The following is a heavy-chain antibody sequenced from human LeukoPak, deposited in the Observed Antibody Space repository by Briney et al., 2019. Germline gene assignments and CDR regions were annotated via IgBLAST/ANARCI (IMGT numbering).Heavy chain of an antibody. J-gene: IGHJ6*03. CDR3: ARDLYYYYYMDV. CDR1: GFTFSSYG. Sequence: GGSLRLSCAASGFTFSSYGMHWVRQAPGKGLEWVAFIRYDGSNKYYADSVKGRFTISRDNSKNTLYLQMNSLRAEDTAVCYCARDLYYYYYMDVWGKGTTVTVSS. CDR2: IRYDGSNK. V-gene: IGHV3-30*02.